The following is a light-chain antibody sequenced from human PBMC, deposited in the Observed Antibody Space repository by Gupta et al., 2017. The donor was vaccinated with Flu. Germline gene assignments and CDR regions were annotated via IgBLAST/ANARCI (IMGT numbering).Light chain of an antibody. CDR3: QQLNSYPFT. CDR1: QGISSY. CDR2: ASS. Sequence: DIQLTKSPSFLSASVGDRVTITCRASQGISSYLVWYQQKPGKAPKLLIYASSTLQSGVPSRFSGSGSGTEFTLTISSLQPEDFAAYYCQQLNSYPFTFGGGTKVEIK. J-gene: IGKJ4*01. V-gene: IGKV1-9*01.